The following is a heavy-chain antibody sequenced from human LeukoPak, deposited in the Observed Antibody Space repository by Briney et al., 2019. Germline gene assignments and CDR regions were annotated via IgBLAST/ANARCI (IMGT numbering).Heavy chain of an antibody. CDR1: GGSISSSSYY. CDR3: ARGYCSSTSCYAGLTDY. Sequence: SETLSLTCTVSGGSISSSSYYWGWIRQPPGKGLEWIGSIYYSGSTYYNPSLKSRVTISVDTSNNQFSLKLSSVTAADTAVYYCARGYCSSTSCYAGLTDYWGQGTLVTVSS. D-gene: IGHD2-2*01. CDR2: IYYSGST. J-gene: IGHJ4*02. V-gene: IGHV4-39*07.